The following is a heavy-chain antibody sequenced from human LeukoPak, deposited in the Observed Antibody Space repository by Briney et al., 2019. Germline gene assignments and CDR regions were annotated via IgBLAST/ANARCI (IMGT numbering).Heavy chain of an antibody. CDR2: IIPIFGTA. CDR3: ARAYYYGSGRRYYFDY. V-gene: IGHV1-69*06. CDR1: GGTFSSYA. J-gene: IGHJ4*02. D-gene: IGHD3-10*01. Sequence: SVKVSCKASGGTFSSYAISWVRQAPGQGLEWMGGIIPIFGTANYAQKFQGRVTITADKSTSTAYMELSSLRSEDTAVNYCARAYYYGSGRRYYFDYWGQGTLVTVSS.